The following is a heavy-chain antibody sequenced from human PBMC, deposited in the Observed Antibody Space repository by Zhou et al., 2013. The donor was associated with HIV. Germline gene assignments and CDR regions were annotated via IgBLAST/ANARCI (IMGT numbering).Heavy chain of an antibody. J-gene: IGHJ3*02. CDR1: GGTFSSYA. V-gene: IGHV1-69*04. CDR3: ATTSRGGYCTGGVCPRDAFDI. Sequence: QVQLVQSGAEVKKPGSSVKVSCKASGGTFSSYAISWVRQAPGQGLEWMGRIIPILGIANYAQKFQGRVTITADKSTSTAYMELSSLRSEDTAVYYCATTSRGGYCTGGVCPRDAFDIWGQGTMVTVSS. D-gene: IGHD2-8*02. CDR2: IIPILGIA.